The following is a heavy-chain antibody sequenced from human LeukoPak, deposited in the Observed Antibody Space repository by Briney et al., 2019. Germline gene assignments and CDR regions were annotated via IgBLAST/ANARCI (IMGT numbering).Heavy chain of an antibody. CDR2: IYYSGST. Sequence: SETLSLTCTVSGGSIISSSYYWGWIRQPPGKGLEWIGSIYYSGSTYYNPSLKSRVTISVDTSKNQFSLRLTSVTAADTAVYYCARQTGSGLFILPGGQGTLVTVSS. V-gene: IGHV4-39*01. CDR1: GGSIISSSYY. D-gene: IGHD3/OR15-3a*01. J-gene: IGHJ4*02. CDR3: ARQTGSGLFILP.